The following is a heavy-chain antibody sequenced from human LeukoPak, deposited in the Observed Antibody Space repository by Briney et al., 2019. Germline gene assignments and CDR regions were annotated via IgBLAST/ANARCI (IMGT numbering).Heavy chain of an antibody. D-gene: IGHD6-13*01. CDR2: INPNSGGT. CDR3: ARDSSSRKNNWFDP. V-gene: IGHV1-2*02. J-gene: IGHJ5*02. CDR1: GYTFTSYD. Sequence: ASVKVSCKASGYTFTSYDINWVRQAPGQGLEWMGWINPNSGGTNYAQKFQGRVTMTRDTSISTAYMELSRLGPDDTAVYYCARDSSSRKNNWFDPWGQGTLVTVSS.